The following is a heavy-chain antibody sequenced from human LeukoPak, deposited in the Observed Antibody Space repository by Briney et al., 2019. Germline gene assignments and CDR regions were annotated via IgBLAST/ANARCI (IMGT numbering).Heavy chain of an antibody. V-gene: IGHV1-2*02. J-gene: IGHJ4*02. CDR2: INPNSGGT. D-gene: IGHD2-15*01. CDR3: ATDMVGYCSGGGCYSEAY. Sequence: ASVKVSCKASGYTFTGYYMHWVRQAPGQGLEWMGWINPNSGGTNYAQKFQGRVAMTRDTSISTAYMELSRLRSDDTAVYYCATDMVGYCSGGGCYSEAYWGQGTLVSVSS. CDR1: GYTFTGYY.